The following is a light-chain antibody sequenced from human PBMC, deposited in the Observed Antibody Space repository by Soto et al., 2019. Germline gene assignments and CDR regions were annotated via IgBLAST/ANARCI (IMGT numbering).Light chain of an antibody. V-gene: IGKV2-28*01. J-gene: IGKJ3*01. CDR3: MQALQTPFT. CDR1: QSLLHSNGYNY. CDR2: LGS. Sequence: DIVMTQSPLSLPVTPGEPASISCRSSQSLLHSNGYNYLDWYLQKPGQSPQLLIYLGSNRASGVPDRFSGSGSGTDFTLKIIRVEAEDVRVYYCMQALQTPFTFGPGTKVDIK.